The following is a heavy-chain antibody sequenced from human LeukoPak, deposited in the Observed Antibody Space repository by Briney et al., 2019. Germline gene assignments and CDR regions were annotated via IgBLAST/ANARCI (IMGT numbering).Heavy chain of an antibody. Sequence: PGGSLRLSCAASGFTFSSYWMHWVRQAPGEGLEWVSGINWNGGSTGYADSVKGRFTISRDNAKNSLYLQMNSLRAEDTALYYCARESPTMGVSFDIWGQGTMVTVSS. J-gene: IGHJ3*02. D-gene: IGHD4/OR15-4a*01. CDR3: ARESPTMGVSFDI. CDR2: INWNGGST. V-gene: IGHV3-20*04. CDR1: GFTFSSYW.